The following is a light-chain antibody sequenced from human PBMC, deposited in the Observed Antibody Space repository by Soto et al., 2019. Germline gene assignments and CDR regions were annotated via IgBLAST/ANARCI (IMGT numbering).Light chain of an antibody. CDR1: QSVSSSY. J-gene: IGKJ1*01. CDR2: GAS. V-gene: IGKV3-20*01. CDR3: QQYGSLWT. Sequence: EIVLTQSPGTLSLSPGEGATLSCRASQSVSSSYLAWYQQKPGQAPRLLIYGASSRATGIPDRFSGSGSGTDFTLTISRLEPEDFAMYYCQQYGSLWTFGQGTKVEIK.